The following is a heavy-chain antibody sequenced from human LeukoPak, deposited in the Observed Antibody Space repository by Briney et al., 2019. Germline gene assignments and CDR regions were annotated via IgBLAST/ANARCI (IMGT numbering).Heavy chain of an antibody. J-gene: IGHJ3*02. V-gene: IGHV3-72*01. CDR2: TRNKANSYTT. CDR3: ARYFWGSGAFDI. CDR1: GFTFSDHY. Sequence: PGGSLRLSCAASGFTFSDHYMDWVRQAPGKGLEWVGRTRNKANSYTTEYAASVKGRFTISRDDSKNSLYLQMNSLKTEDTAVYYCARYFWGSGAFDIWGQGTMVTVSS. D-gene: IGHD3-16*01.